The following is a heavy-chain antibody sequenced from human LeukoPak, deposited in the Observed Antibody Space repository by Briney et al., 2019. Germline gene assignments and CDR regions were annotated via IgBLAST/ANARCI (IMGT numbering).Heavy chain of an antibody. CDR1: GFTFSSYG. CDR3: AKFVYGGYLGGLDY. J-gene: IGHJ4*02. V-gene: IGHV3-33*03. Sequence: GRSLRLSCAASGFTFSSYGMHWVRQAPGKGLEWVAVIWYDGSNKYYADSVKGRFTTSRDNAENSLYLQMNSLRAEDTAVYYCAKFVYGGYLGGLDYWGLGTLVTVSS. D-gene: IGHD5-12*01. CDR2: IWYDGSNK.